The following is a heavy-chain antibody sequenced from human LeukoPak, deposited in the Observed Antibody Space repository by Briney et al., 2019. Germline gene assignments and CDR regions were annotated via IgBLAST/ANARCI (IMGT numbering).Heavy chain of an antibody. CDR2: AFYRSKWHN. V-gene: IGHV6-1*01. J-gene: IGHJ4*02. CDR3: ARWDHDRAHLDY. D-gene: IGHD1-1*01. CDR1: GDIVSSKSVA. Sequence: SQTLSLTCVISGDIVSSKSVAWNWIRQSPSRGLEWLGRAFYRSKWHNDYAVSVRSRITINPDTSKNQFSLQLNSVTPEDTAVYYYARWDHDRAHLDYWGQGILVTVSS.